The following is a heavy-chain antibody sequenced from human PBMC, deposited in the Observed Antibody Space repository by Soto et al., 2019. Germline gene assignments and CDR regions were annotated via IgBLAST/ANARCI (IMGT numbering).Heavy chain of an antibody. CDR2: ISYDGSNK. CDR3: ASDLRFLEWLPPYGMDV. D-gene: IGHD3-3*01. Sequence: GGSLRLSCAASGFTFSSYGMHWVRQAPGKGLEWMAVISYDGSNKYYADSVKGRFTISRDNSKNTLYLQMNSLRAEDTAVYYCASDLRFLEWLPPYGMDVWGQGTTVTVSS. V-gene: IGHV3-30*03. J-gene: IGHJ6*02. CDR1: GFTFSSYG.